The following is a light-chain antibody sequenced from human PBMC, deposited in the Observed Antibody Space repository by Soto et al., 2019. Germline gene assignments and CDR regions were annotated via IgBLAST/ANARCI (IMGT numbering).Light chain of an antibody. CDR2: DAF. CDR3: QQRSNWPLT. V-gene: IGKV3-11*01. J-gene: IGKJ4*01. CDR1: QNVGTF. Sequence: EVVLTQSPGTLSLSPGERATLSCRASQNVGTFLTWYQQKPGQAPRLLIYDAFTRATGIPARFSGTGSGTDFTLTISSLEPEDFAVYYCQQRSNWPLTFGGGTKV.